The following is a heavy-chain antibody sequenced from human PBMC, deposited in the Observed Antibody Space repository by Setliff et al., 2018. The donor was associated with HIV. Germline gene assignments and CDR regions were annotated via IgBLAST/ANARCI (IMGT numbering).Heavy chain of an antibody. CDR1: GDSISRDFYY. CDR3: ARNDAFDI. CDR2: IYTNGRT. V-gene: IGHV4-61*09. J-gene: IGHJ3*02. Sequence: PSETLSLTCTVSGDSISRDFYYWNWIRQHAGKGLEWIGHIYTNGRTHYNPSLKSRVTISMDTSKNQFSLKLSSVTAADTAVYYCARNDAFDIWGQGTLVTVSS.